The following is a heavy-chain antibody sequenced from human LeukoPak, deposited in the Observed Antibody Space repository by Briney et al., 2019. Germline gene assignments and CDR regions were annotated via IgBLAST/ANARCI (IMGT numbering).Heavy chain of an antibody. D-gene: IGHD3-22*01. CDR2: INHSGST. Sequence: SETLSLTCAVYGGSFGGYYWSWIRQPPGKGLEWIGEINHSGSTDYNPSLKSRVTISVDTSKNQFSLKLSSVTAADTAVYYCARNHYDSSGYYGGETYYFDYWGQGTLVTVSS. V-gene: IGHV4-34*01. CDR1: GGSFGGYY. CDR3: ARNHYDSSGYYGGETYYFDY. J-gene: IGHJ4*02.